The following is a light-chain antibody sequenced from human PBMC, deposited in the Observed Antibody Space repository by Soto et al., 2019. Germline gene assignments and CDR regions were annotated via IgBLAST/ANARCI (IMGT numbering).Light chain of an antibody. CDR3: AAWDVSLNDVV. V-gene: IGLV1-44*01. CDR2: SNN. CDR1: SSNIGSNA. Sequence: QSVLTQPPSASGTPGQRVTISCSGGSSNIGSNAVYWYQQLPGTAPTLLIYSNNQRPSGVPDRFSGSKSGTSASLAISGLQSEDEADYYCAAWDVSLNDVVFGGGTKVTVL. J-gene: IGLJ2*01.